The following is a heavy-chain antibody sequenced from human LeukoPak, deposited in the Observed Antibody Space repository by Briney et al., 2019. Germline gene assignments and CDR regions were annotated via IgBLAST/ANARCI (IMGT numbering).Heavy chain of an antibody. CDR2: IRGKANSYAT. D-gene: IGHD3-22*01. V-gene: IGHV3-73*01. Sequence: GGSLRLSCAASGFTFSGSAMHWVRQASGKGLEWVGRIRGKANSYATAYAASVKGRFTISRDDSKNTAYLQMNSLKTEDTAVYYCTRYYYDSSGFLIDYWGQGTLVTVSS. CDR1: GFTFSGSA. CDR3: TRYYYDSSGFLIDY. J-gene: IGHJ4*02.